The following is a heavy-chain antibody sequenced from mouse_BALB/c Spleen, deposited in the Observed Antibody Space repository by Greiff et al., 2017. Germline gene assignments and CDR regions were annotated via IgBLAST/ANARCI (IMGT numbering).Heavy chain of an antibody. J-gene: IGHJ3*01. V-gene: IGHV5-9-4*01. D-gene: IGHD2-4*01. Sequence: EVQGVESGGGLVKPGGSLKLSCAASGFTFSSYAMSWVRQSPEKRLEWVAEISSGGSYTYYPDTVTGRFTISRDNAKNTLYLEMSSLRSEDTAMYYCARDRGITKAYWGQGTLVTVSA. CDR2: ISSGGSYT. CDR3: ARDRGITKAY. CDR1: GFTFSSYA.